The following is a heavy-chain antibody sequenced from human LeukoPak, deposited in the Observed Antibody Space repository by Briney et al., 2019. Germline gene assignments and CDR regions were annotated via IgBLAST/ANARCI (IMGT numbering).Heavy chain of an antibody. CDR2: ISTYNGNT. Sequence: GASVKVSCKASGYIFTDYGISWVRQAPGQGLEWMGWISTYNGNTNYAQMLQARITMTTDTSTSTAYMELRSLRSDDTAVYYCARGKPVYFYGPGSYLASPFDSWGQGTLVTVSS. V-gene: IGHV1-18*01. CDR3: ARGKPVYFYGPGSYLASPFDS. CDR1: GYIFTDYG. D-gene: IGHD3-10*01. J-gene: IGHJ4*02.